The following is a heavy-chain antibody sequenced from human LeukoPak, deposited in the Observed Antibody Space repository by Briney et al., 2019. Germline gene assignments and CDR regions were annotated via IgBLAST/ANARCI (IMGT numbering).Heavy chain of an antibody. CDR1: GGTFSNYA. J-gene: IGHJ6*03. CDR3: ARGSSGWYLIYYYYYMDV. D-gene: IGHD6-19*01. CDR2: ISAYNGNT. V-gene: IGHV1-18*01. Sequence: ASVKVSCKASGGTFSNYAISWVRQAPGQGLEWMGWISAYNGNTNYAQKLQGRVTMTTDTSTSTAYMELRSLRSDDTAVYYCARGSSGWYLIYYYYYMDVWGKGTTVTVSS.